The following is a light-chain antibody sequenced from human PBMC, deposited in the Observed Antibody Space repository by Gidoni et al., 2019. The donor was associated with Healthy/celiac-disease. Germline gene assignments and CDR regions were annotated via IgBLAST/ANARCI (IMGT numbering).Light chain of an antibody. CDR3: QQYDNLPFT. CDR2: YAS. V-gene: IGKV1-33*01. Sequence: DIQMTQFPSSLSASLGDRVTITCQASHDISNYLNWYQQKPGKAPKLLIYYASNLETGVPSRFSGSGSGTDFTFTISSLQPEDIATYYCQQYDNLPFTFGPGTKVDIK. CDR1: HDISNY. J-gene: IGKJ3*01.